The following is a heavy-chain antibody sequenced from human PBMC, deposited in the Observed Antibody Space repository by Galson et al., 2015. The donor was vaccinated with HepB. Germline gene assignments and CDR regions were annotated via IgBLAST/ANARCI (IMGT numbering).Heavy chain of an antibody. D-gene: IGHD3-10*01. Sequence: SLRLSCAASGFAFSAYAMPWVRQAPGKGLEWVAFIFPDVSKEYYGDSVKGRFTISRDDSKKMLFLQMNSLRDEDTAVYYCAKEGRGGFGEFLPEDWGQGTLVTVSS. CDR1: GFAFSAYA. CDR2: IFPDVSKE. J-gene: IGHJ4*02. V-gene: IGHV3-30*04. CDR3: AKEGRGGFGEFLPED.